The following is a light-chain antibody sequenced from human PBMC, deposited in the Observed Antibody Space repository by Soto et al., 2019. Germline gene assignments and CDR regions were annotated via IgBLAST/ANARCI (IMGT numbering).Light chain of an antibody. Sequence: EIVMTHSPATLSVSPGERATLSFRASQSVNSNLAWYQQKPGQSPRLLIYGASTRATGIPARFSGSGSGTESILTISSLQSEDFAVYYCQQYDNSPLTFGGGTKVDIK. V-gene: IGKV3-15*01. CDR3: QQYDNSPLT. J-gene: IGKJ4*01. CDR1: QSVNSN. CDR2: GAS.